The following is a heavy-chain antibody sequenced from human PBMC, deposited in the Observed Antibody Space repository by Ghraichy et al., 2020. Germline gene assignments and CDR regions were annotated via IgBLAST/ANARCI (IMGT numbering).Heavy chain of an antibody. CDR3: ARDLGGYCSSTSCYTGRVYGMDV. V-gene: IGHV3-74*01. J-gene: IGHJ6*02. Sequence: GGSLRLSCAASGFTFSTYWMHWVRQAPGKGLVWVSRISGDGSSTSYAESVKGRFTISRDNAKNTLYLQMNSLRAEDTAVYYCARDLGGYCSSTSCYTGRVYGMDVWGQGATVTVSS. CDR2: ISGDGSST. CDR1: GFTFSTYW. D-gene: IGHD2-2*02.